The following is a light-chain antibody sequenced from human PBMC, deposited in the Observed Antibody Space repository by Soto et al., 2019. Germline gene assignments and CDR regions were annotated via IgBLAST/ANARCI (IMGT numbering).Light chain of an antibody. J-gene: IGKJ1*01. V-gene: IGKV1-39*01. Sequence: IRITQASSSPAASAGDRVTIPLPASQSISSYLDWYQQKPGKAPKLLIYAASTLQSGVPSRFSGSGSGTDFTLTISSLQPEDFATYYCQQSYSTPHTFGQGTKVDIK. CDR3: QQSYSTPHT. CDR2: AAS. CDR1: QSISSY.